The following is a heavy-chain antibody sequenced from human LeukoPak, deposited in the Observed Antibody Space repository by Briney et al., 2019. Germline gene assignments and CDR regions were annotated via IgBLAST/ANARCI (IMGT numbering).Heavy chain of an antibody. D-gene: IGHD1-26*01. Sequence: GGSLRLSCAASGFTFDDYGMTRVRQAPGKGLEWVSGINWNGGSTGYADSVKGRFTISRDNAKNSLFLQMNSLRVEDTALYYCARGPGWNSGTPRYFDYWGQGTLVTVSS. J-gene: IGHJ4*02. CDR3: ARGPGWNSGTPRYFDY. V-gene: IGHV3-20*04. CDR2: INWNGGST. CDR1: GFTFDDYG.